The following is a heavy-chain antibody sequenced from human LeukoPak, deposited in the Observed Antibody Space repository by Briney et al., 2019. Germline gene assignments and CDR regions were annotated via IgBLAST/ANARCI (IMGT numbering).Heavy chain of an antibody. CDR3: ARTDSESYGSGSYYKLGYMDV. J-gene: IGHJ6*03. D-gene: IGHD3-10*01. CDR2: IIPIFGTA. Sequence: ASVKVSCKASGGTFSSYAISWVRQAPGQGLEWMGGIIPIFGTANYAQKFQGRVTITADESTSTAYMELSSLRSEDTAVYYCARTDSESYGSGSYYKLGYMDVWGKGTTVTISS. CDR1: GGTFSSYA. V-gene: IGHV1-69*01.